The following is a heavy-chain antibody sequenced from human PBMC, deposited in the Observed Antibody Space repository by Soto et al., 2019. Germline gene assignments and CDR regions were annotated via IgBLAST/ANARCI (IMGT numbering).Heavy chain of an antibody. J-gene: IGHJ5*02. CDR3: AMSGMGSGYYKWFDP. V-gene: IGHV3-7*01. Sequence: GGSLRLSCAASGFTFSSYWMSWVRQAPGKGLEWVANIKQDGSEKYYVDSVKGRFTISRDNAKNSLYLQMNSLRAEDTAVYYCAMSGMGSGYYKWFDPWGQGTLGTVSS. CDR2: IKQDGSEK. D-gene: IGHD3-22*01. CDR1: GFTFSSYW.